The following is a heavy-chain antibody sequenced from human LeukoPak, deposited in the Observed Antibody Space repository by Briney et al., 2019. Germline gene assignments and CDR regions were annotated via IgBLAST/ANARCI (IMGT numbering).Heavy chain of an antibody. CDR3: ARLSSGYYHDAFDI. CDR1: GFTFSDYH. V-gene: IGHV3-11*04. D-gene: IGHD3-22*01. CDR2: ISSSGSTI. J-gene: IGHJ3*02. Sequence: GGSLRLSCAVSGFTFSDYHMSWIRQAPGKGLEWVSYISSSGSTIYYADSVKGRFTISRDNAKNSLYLQMNSLRAEDTAVYYCARLSSGYYHDAFDIWGQGTLVTVSS.